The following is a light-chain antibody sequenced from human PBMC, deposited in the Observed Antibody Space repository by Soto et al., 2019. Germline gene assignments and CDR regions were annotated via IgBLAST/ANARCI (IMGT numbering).Light chain of an antibody. CDR2: GAS. Sequence: TWTLSLSTRDDDTLSCRASRGVSANYLAWYQQKPGQAPRLLIYGASSRATGIPDRFSGSGSGTDFTLTISRLEPEDCPVYYCQQYGSSPRFGQGTMVDIK. CDR3: QQYGSSPR. CDR1: RGVSANY. J-gene: IGKJ1*01. V-gene: IGKV3-20*01.